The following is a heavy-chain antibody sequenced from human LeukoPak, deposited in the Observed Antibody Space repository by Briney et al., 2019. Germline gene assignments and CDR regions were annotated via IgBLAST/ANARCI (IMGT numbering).Heavy chain of an antibody. V-gene: IGHV1-69*05. D-gene: IGHD3-22*01. CDR1: GGTFRNYA. CDR2: NIPMYGTA. CDR3: ARGGVYDRIGYWDAADI. Sequence: ASVKVSCKASGGTFRNYAITWVRQAPGHGLEWGGGNIPMYGTANYAQKFQGRVRISTDESTSTAYMELSSLRSDDTAVYYCARGGVYDRIGYWDAADIWGQGTMVTVSS. J-gene: IGHJ3*02.